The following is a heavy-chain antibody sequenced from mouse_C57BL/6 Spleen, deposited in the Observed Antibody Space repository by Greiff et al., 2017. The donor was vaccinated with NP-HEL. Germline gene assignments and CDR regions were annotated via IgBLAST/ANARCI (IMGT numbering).Heavy chain of an antibody. CDR3: ARGEGNYDAMDY. J-gene: IGHJ4*01. Sequence: VQLQQPGAELVKPGASVKVSCKASGYTFTSYWMHWVKQRPGQGLEWIGRIHPSDSDTNYNQKFKGKATLTVDTSSSTAYMQLSSLTSEDSAVYYCARGEGNYDAMDYWGQGTSVTVSS. V-gene: IGHV1-74*01. D-gene: IGHD2-1*01. CDR2: IHPSDSDT. CDR1: GYTFTSYW.